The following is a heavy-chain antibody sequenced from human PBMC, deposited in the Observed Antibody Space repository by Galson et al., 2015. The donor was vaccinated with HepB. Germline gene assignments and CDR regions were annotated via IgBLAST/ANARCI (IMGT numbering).Heavy chain of an antibody. CDR2: IWFDGSNE. V-gene: IGHV3-33*01. J-gene: IGHJ4*02. CDR1: GFDFSIYG. D-gene: IGHD5-24*01. CDR3: AREIKGRWYHFDH. Sequence: SLRPSCAASGFDFSIYGMNWVRQAPGKGLEWVAVIWFDGSNEDYLDSVKGRFTISRDNSQKTLYLQMNSLRAEDTAVYYCAREIKGRWYHFDHWGQGALVTVSS.